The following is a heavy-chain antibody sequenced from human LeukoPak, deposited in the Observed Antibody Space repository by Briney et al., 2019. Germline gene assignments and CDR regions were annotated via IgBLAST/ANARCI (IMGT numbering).Heavy chain of an antibody. J-gene: IGHJ6*03. D-gene: IGHD4-11*01. CDR3: ASGYSDYADYYNYYMDV. Sequence: PSETLSLTCTVSGGSISSYYWSWIRQPAGKGLEWIGRIYTSGSTNYNPSLKSRVTISVDRSKDLFSLNLSSVTAADTAVYYCASGYSDYADYYNYYMDVWGKGTTVTVSS. CDR1: GGSISSYY. V-gene: IGHV4-4*07. CDR2: IYTSGST.